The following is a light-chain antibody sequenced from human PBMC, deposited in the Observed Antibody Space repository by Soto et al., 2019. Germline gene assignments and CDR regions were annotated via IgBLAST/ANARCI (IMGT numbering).Light chain of an antibody. V-gene: IGKV3-20*01. CDR2: GVS. J-gene: IGKJ1*01. Sequence: EKVWTQSPGTLSLSPGERATLSCRASQSVRSSYLAWYQQKLGQAPRLLIYGVSNRATGIPDRFSGSGSGTDFTLTISRLESEDFAVYYCQQYGTSPRTFGQGTKVEIK. CDR3: QQYGTSPRT. CDR1: QSVRSSY.